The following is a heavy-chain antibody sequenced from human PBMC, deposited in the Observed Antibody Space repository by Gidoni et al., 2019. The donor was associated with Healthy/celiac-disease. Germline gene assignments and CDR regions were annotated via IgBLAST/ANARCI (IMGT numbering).Heavy chain of an antibody. CDR1: GFTFRSYS. D-gene: IGHD5-18*01. V-gene: IGHV3-21*01. CDR3: ARDRIQLWTYYYYYGMDV. CDR2: ISSSSSYI. Sequence: EVQLVESGGGLVKPGGSLRLSCAASGFTFRSYSMNWVRQAPGKGLEWVSSISSSSSYIYYADSVKGRFTISRDNAKNSLYLQMNSLRAEDTAVYYCARDRIQLWTYYYYYGMDVWGQGTTVTVSS. J-gene: IGHJ6*02.